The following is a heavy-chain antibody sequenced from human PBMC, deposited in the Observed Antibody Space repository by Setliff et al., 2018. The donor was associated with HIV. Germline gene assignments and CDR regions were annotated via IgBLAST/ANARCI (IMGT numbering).Heavy chain of an antibody. J-gene: IGHJ4*02. CDR1: GGTVSRLT. V-gene: IGHV1-69*13. Sequence: SVKVSCKASGGTVSRLTFGWVRQVPGQGLEWMGGLIAMYGTANYAQKFPGRVTMTADDSTNTAYMELSSLRSEDTAMYFCASCEGIQKWPFDYWGQGTLVTVSS. CDR2: LIAMYGTA. D-gene: IGHD6-13*01. CDR3: ASCEGIQKWPFDY.